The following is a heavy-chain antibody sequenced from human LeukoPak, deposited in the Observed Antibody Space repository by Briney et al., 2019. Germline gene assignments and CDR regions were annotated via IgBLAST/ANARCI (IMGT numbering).Heavy chain of an antibody. CDR1: GGSISGRSYY. CDR2: INHSGST. D-gene: IGHD2-2*02. CDR3: ARGSIPPSNLFDP. Sequence: TSSETLSLTCTVSGGSISGRSYYWGWTRQPPGKGLEWIGEINHSGSTNYNPSPKSRVTISVDTSKNQFSLKLSSVTAADTAVYYCARGSIPPSNLFDPWGQGTLVTVSS. J-gene: IGHJ5*02. V-gene: IGHV4-39*07.